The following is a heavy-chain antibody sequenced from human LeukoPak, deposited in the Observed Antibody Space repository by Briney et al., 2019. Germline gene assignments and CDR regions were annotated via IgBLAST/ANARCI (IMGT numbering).Heavy chain of an antibody. Sequence: GGSLRLSCAASGFTFSSYAMHWVRQAPGKGLEYVSAISSNGGSTYYANSVKGRFTISRDNSKNTLYLQMGSMRAEDMAVYYCARTSSSWYSSPIYDYWGQGTLVTVSS. J-gene: IGHJ4*02. V-gene: IGHV3-64*01. D-gene: IGHD6-13*01. CDR3: ARTSSSWYSSPIYDY. CDR1: GFTFSSYA. CDR2: ISSNGGST.